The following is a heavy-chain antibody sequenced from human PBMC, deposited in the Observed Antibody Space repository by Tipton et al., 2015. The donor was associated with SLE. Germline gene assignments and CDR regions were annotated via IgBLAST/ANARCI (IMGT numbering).Heavy chain of an antibody. CDR2: ISNSGTT. Sequence: TLSLTCTVSGGSIRSDDHYWTWIRQRPGKGLEWIGHISNSGTTNINPSLQSRVTMSVDTSKNHFSLKLNSVTAADTAVYFCARGGFGGYDYFDYWGQGTPLTVSS. V-gene: IGHV4-31*03. CDR1: GGSIRSDDHY. CDR3: ARGGFGGYDYFDY. D-gene: IGHD5-12*01. J-gene: IGHJ4*02.